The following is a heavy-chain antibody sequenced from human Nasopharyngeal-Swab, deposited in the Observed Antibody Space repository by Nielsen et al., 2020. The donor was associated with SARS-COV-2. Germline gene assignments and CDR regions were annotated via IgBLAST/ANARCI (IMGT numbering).Heavy chain of an antibody. CDR3: ARVRFGYFDL. Sequence: SETLSLTCAVYGGSFSGYYWSWIRQPPGKGLEWIGEINHSGSTNYNPSLKSRVTISVDTSKNQFSLKLSSVTAADTAVYYCARVRFGYFDLWGRGTLVTVSS. V-gene: IGHV4-34*01. CDR2: INHSGST. D-gene: IGHD3-16*01. J-gene: IGHJ2*01. CDR1: GGSFSGYY.